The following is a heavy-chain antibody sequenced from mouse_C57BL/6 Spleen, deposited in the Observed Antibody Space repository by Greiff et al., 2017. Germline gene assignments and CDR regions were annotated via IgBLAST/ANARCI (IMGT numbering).Heavy chain of an antibody. J-gene: IGHJ1*03. CDR1: GYTFTSYW. CDR3: ARGGLRRDWYFDV. D-gene: IGHD2-4*01. Sequence: QVQLQQPGAELVMPGASVKLSCKASGYTFTSYWMHWVKQRPGQGLEWIGEIDPSDSYTNYNQKLKGKSTLTVDKSSSTAYMQLSSLTSEDSAVYYCARGGLRRDWYFDVWGTGTTVTVSS. V-gene: IGHV1-69*01. CDR2: IDPSDSYT.